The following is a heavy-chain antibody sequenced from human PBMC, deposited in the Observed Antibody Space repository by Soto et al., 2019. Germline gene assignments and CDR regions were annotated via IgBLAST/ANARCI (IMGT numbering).Heavy chain of an antibody. CDR3: ARDWGTGFYPLDS. Sequence: SETLSLTCAVYGGSFSDYCWTWIRQPPGKGLEWIGEISHSGSTNYNPSLKSRVIISGDTSKKQFSLKLSSVTAADTAVYYCARDWGTGFYPLDSWGQGTVVTVSS. V-gene: IGHV4-34*01. J-gene: IGHJ4*02. CDR1: GGSFSDYC. D-gene: IGHD1-1*01. CDR2: ISHSGST.